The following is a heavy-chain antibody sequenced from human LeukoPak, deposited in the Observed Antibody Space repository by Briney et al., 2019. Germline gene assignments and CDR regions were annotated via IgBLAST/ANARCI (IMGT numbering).Heavy chain of an antibody. D-gene: IGHD4-23*01. Sequence: PAGSLTLSCAASGFTFDDDDMHGRLRAPAKGRLGVSGISCNSGTIVYADSVKGRFTISTDTAKNYLYLQMNSLRAEDMALYYCAKDQGYGGTPRWVRGNAFDIWGQGTMVTVSS. V-gene: IGHV3-9*03. CDR2: ISCNSGTI. CDR3: AKDQGYGGTPRWVRGNAFDI. J-gene: IGHJ3*02. CDR1: GFTFDDDD.